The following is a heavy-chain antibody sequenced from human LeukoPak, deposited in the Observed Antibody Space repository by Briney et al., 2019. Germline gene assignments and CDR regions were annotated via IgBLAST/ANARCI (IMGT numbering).Heavy chain of an antibody. CDR2: IYYSGST. CDR3: ARSAYCGGDCYRYYYYYGMDV. J-gene: IGHJ6*02. Sequence: PSETLSLTCTVSGGSISSGDYYWSWLRQPPGTGLEWIGYIYYSGSTYYNPSLKSRVTISVDTSKNQFSLKLSSVTAADTAVYYCARSAYCGGDCYRYYYYYGMDVWGQGTTVTVSS. V-gene: IGHV4-30-4*01. CDR1: GGSISSGDYY. D-gene: IGHD2-21*02.